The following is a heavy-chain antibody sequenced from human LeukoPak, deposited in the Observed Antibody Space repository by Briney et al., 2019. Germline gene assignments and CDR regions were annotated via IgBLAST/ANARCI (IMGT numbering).Heavy chain of an antibody. V-gene: IGHV1-8*01. Sequence: GASVKVSCKASGYTFTSYDINWVRQATGQGLEWMGWMNPNSGNTGYAQKFQGRVTMTRNTSISTAYMELSSLRSEDTAVYYCARGLGSGWYYYYYSTDVWGQGTTVTVSS. J-gene: IGHJ6*02. CDR3: ARGLGSGWYYYYYSTDV. CDR1: GYTFTSYD. D-gene: IGHD6-19*01. CDR2: MNPNSGNT.